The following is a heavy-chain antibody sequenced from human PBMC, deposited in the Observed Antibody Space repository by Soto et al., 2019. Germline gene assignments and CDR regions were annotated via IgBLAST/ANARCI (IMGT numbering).Heavy chain of an antibody. CDR2: INPSGGST. J-gene: IGHJ6*01. CDR1: GYTFTSYY. Sequence: AAVKVSCKASGYTFTSYYMHWVRQAPGQGLEWMGIINPSGGSTSYAQKFQGRVTMTRDTSTSTVYMELSSLRSEDTAVYYCAREIGPXTYSSSSSYYYYYGMDVWGQGTTVTVSS. V-gene: IGHV1-46*01. D-gene: IGHD6-6*01. CDR3: AREIGPXTYSSSSSYYYYYGMDV.